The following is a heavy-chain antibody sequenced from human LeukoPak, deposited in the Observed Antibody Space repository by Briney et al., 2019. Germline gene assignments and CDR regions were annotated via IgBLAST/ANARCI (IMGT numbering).Heavy chain of an antibody. J-gene: IGHJ4*02. V-gene: IGHV3-7*01. CDR2: IKQDGSEK. CDR3: ARDHGYFSGGKCYAEFDF. CDR1: GFTFSTYC. Sequence: GGSLRLSCAASGFTFSTYCMSWVRQAPGKGLEWVAYIKQDGSEKYYVDSVKGRVTISRDNAKNSLYLQINSLRAEDTAVYYCARDHGYFSGGKCYAEFDFWGQGTLVTVSS. D-gene: IGHD2-15*01.